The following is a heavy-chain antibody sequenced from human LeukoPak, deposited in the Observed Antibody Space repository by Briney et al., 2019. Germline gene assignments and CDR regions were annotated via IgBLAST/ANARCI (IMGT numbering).Heavy chain of an antibody. Sequence: GGSLRLSCAASGFTFSSYSMNWVRQAPGKGLEWVSSISSSSSYIYYEDSVKGRFTISRDNSKNTVYLQMDSLRSEDTAVYYCAKGGTLFNSGSHLDYWGQGTLVTVSS. D-gene: IGHD3-10*01. V-gene: IGHV3-21*01. J-gene: IGHJ4*02. CDR3: AKGGTLFNSGSHLDY. CDR1: GFTFSSYS. CDR2: ISSSSSYI.